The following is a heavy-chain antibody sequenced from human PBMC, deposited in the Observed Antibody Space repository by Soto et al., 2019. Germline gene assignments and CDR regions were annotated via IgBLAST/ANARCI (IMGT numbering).Heavy chain of an antibody. CDR2: MNPNSGNT. CDR1: GYTFTSYD. CDR3: ASRQSNDYDILTGYGYDYYYGMDV. Sequence: ASVKVSCKASGYTFTSYDINWVRQATGQGLEWVGWMNPNSGNTGYAQKFQGRVIMTRNTSISTAYMELSSLRSEDTAVYYCASRQSNDYDILTGYGYDYYYGMDVWGQGTTVTVSS. V-gene: IGHV1-8*01. J-gene: IGHJ6*02. D-gene: IGHD3-9*01.